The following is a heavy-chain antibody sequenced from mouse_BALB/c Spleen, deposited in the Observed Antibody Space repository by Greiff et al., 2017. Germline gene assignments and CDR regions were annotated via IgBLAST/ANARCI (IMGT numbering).Heavy chain of an antibody. CDR3: ARPIYYDYDFAY. Sequence: QVQLQQSGAELVRPGVSVKISCKGSGYTFTDYAMHWVKQSHAKSLEWIGVISSYYGDASYNQKFKGKATMTVDKSSSTAYMELARLTSEDSAIYYCARPIYYDYDFAYWGQGTLVTVSA. J-gene: IGHJ3*01. CDR1: GYTFTDYA. D-gene: IGHD2-4*01. V-gene: IGHV1S137*01. CDR2: ISSYYGDA.